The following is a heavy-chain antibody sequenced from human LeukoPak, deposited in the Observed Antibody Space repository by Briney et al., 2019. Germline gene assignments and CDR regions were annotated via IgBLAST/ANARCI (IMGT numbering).Heavy chain of an antibody. Sequence: QAGGSLRLSCAAFGFTVNNNYMSSVRQAPGKGLEWVSIIYSGGGTYYADSVKGRFTISRDNSDNTLCLQMNNLRVEDTAVYYCARDLGSSRGLLDPWGQGSLVTVSS. CDR2: IYSGGGT. CDR1: GFTVNNNY. J-gene: IGHJ5*02. CDR3: ARDLGSSRGLLDP. D-gene: IGHD6-13*01. V-gene: IGHV3-66*01.